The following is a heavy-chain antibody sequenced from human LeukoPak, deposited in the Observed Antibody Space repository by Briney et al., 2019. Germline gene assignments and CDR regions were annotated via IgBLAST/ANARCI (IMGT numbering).Heavy chain of an antibody. CDR2: ISTVNGNS. J-gene: IGHJ3*02. CDR3: ARVRDSDNWWGAFDI. Sequence: WASVKVSCKASGYRFSSSGITWVRQAPGQGPEWMGWISTVNGNSRYAQNFQGRVTLTTDTSTNTAHLELTSLRPDDTAIYHCARVRDSDNWWGAFDIWGQGTMVTVSS. D-gene: IGHD1-1*01. CDR1: GYRFSSSG. V-gene: IGHV1-18*01.